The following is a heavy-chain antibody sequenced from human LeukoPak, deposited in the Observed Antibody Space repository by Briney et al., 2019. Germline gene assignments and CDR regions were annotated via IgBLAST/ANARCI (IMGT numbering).Heavy chain of an antibody. V-gene: IGHV3-48*03. CDR1: GFTFSNYE. CDR2: ISSRGGTI. Sequence: GGALRLSRAASGFTFSNYEMNWVRQAPGKGREWVSSISSRGGTIYYADSVKGRFTISRDNAKNSLYLQMNSLRAEDTAVYYCARVHCDSTRCNGVDCWGQGTLVTVSS. J-gene: IGHJ4*02. CDR3: ARVHCDSTRCNGVDC. D-gene: IGHD2-2*01.